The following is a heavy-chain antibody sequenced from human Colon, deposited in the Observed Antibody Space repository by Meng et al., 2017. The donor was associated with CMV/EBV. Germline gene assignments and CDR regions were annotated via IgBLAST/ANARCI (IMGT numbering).Heavy chain of an antibody. Sequence: SCATLVKPTQTLTLTCTFSGFSLSTSGVGVGWIRQPSGKALEWLALIYLNDEKRYRQSLRTRLTITKDTSENQVVLTMTNMDPVDTALHYCARYMLPPLSGLDVWGQGTTVTVSS. V-gene: IGHV2-5*01. CDR1: GFSLSTSGVG. J-gene: IGHJ6*02. CDR2: IYLNDEK. D-gene: IGHD2-15*01. CDR3: ARYMLPPLSGLDV.